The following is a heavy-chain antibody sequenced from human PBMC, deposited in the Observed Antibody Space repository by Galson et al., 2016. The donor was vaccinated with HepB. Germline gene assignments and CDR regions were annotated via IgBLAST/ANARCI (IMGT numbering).Heavy chain of an antibody. J-gene: IGHJ4*02. Sequence: SVKVSCKASGYTFNTYNMHWVRQAPGQGLEWMGIIQPSGGNTSYAQKFQDRITMTRDTSTSTVYMELISLRSEDTAVYYCARELDHSFYFDYWGQGTLLTVSS. V-gene: IGHV1-46*02. CDR1: GYTFNTYN. D-gene: IGHD1-14*01. CDR2: IQPSGGNT. CDR3: ARELDHSFYFDY.